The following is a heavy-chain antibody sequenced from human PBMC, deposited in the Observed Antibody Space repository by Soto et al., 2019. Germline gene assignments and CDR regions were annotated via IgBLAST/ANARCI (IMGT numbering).Heavy chain of an antibody. Sequence: GESLKISCKGSGYTFTTYWIGWVRQMPGKGLEWMGIISPGDSHTTYSPSFQGQVTMSADKSPSTAYLQWSSLKASDTAMYYCTRGLGTAVGGDSWGQGTLDT. CDR3: TRGLGTAVGGDS. J-gene: IGHJ4*02. V-gene: IGHV5-51*01. D-gene: IGHD5-18*01. CDR1: GYTFTTYW. CDR2: ISPGDSHT.